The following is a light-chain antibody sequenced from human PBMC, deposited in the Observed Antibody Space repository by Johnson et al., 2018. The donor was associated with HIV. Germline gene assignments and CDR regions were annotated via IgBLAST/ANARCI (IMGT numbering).Light chain of an antibody. Sequence: QSVLTQPPSVSAAPGQKVTISCSGSSSNIGNNFVSWYQQVPGTAPKLLIYENDKRPSGIPDRFSGSKSATSATLGITGLQTGDEADYYCGLWDTSLSAGGVFGTGTKVTVL. J-gene: IGLJ1*01. CDR2: END. CDR3: GLWDTSLSAGGV. CDR1: SSNIGNNF. V-gene: IGLV1-51*02.